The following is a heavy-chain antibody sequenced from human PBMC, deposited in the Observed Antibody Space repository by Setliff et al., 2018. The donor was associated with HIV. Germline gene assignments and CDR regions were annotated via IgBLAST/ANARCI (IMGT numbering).Heavy chain of an antibody. CDR2: SGSGGDT. CDR3: AADVRWPKDAFAF. J-gene: IGHJ3*01. V-gene: IGHV3-23*01. Sequence: GGSLRLSCAASGFTFSTLSVNWVRQAPGKGLEWISASGSGGDTYYADSVKGRFTISRDQSRSTLYLQMNSLRADDTAVYYCAADVRWPKDAFAFWGQGTMVTVSS. D-gene: IGHD3-10*02. CDR1: GFTFSTLS.